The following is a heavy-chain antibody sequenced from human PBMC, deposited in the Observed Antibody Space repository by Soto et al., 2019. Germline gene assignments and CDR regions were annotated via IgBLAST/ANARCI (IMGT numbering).Heavy chain of an antibody. Sequence: GGSLRLSCAASGFTFDNYGMSWVRQAPGKGLEWVSGINWNGGSTGHADSVKGRFTISRDNAKNSLYLQMNSLTAEDTALYYCARDMSSGWPSRYGMDVWGQGTTVTVSS. CDR2: INWNGGST. V-gene: IGHV3-20*04. CDR3: ARDMSSGWPSRYGMDV. CDR1: GFTFDNYG. D-gene: IGHD6-19*01. J-gene: IGHJ6*02.